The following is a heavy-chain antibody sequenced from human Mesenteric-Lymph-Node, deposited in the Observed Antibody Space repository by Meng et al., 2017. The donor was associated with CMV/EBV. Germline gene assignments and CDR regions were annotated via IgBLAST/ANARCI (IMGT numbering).Heavy chain of an antibody. CDR1: GFTFSSYA. CDR2: ISGSGGST. D-gene: IGHD1-26*01. V-gene: IGHV3-23*01. CDR3: AKDLGWVTVGAWY. Sequence: AASGFTFSSYAMSWVRQAPGKGLEWVSAISGSGGSTYYADSMKGRFTISRDNSKNTLYLQMNSLRAEDTAVYYCAKDLGWVTVGAWYWGQGTLVTVSS. J-gene: IGHJ4*02.